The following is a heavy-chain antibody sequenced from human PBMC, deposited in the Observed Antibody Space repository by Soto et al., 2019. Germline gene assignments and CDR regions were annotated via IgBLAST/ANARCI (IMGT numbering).Heavy chain of an antibody. J-gene: IGHJ6*03. CDR2: IYYSGST. V-gene: IGHV4-31*03. D-gene: IGHD1-26*01. CDR3: ARDRAAQPRENYYYYMDV. CDR1: GGSISSGGYY. Sequence: SETLSLTCTVSGGSISSGGYYWSWIRQHPGKGLEWIGYIYYSGSTYYNPSLKSRVTISVDTSKNQFSLKLSSVTAADTAVYYCARDRAAQPRENYYYYMDVWGKGTTVTVSS.